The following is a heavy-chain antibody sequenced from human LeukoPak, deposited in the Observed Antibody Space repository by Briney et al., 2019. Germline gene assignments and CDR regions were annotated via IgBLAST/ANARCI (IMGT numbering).Heavy chain of an antibody. CDR1: GFTSSSYG. V-gene: IGHV3-30*02. CDR3: AKDPAAMENYFDY. J-gene: IGHJ4*02. D-gene: IGHD2-2*01. CDR2: IRYDGIVK. Sequence: GGSLRLSCAASGFTSSSYGMHWVRQAPGKGLEWVAFIRYDGIVKYYADSVEGRFTISRDKSKNTLYLQMNSLRAEDTAVYYCAKDPAAMENYFDYWGQGTLVTVSS.